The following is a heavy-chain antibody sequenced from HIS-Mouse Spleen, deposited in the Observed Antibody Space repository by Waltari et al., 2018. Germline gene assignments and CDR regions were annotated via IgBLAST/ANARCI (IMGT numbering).Heavy chain of an antibody. D-gene: IGHD3-10*01. J-gene: IGHJ2*01. CDR3: ARTRGYWYFDL. CDR1: GGSISSSSYY. V-gene: IGHV4-39*01. Sequence: QLQLQESGPGLVKPSETLSLTCTVSGGSISSSSYYWGWIRQPPGKGLEWIGIIYYSGSTYYNPSLKSRVTISVDTSKNQFSLKLSSVTAADTAVYYCARTRGYWYFDLWGRGTLVTVSS. CDR2: IYYSGST.